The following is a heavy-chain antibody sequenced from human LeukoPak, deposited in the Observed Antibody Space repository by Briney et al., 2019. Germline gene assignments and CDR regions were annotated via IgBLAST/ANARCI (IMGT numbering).Heavy chain of an antibody. D-gene: IGHD2-21*01. V-gene: IGHV3-74*01. CDR2: MNSDGTVT. J-gene: IGHJ4*02. CDR1: GFTFDDYG. Sequence: GGSLRLSCAASGFTFDDYGMSWVRQAPGKGLEWVSRMNSDGTVTTYADSVRGRFTISRDNARNTLYLQMSSLRAEDTAVYYCARYVVASACFDSWGQGTPVTVSS. CDR3: ARYVVASACFDS.